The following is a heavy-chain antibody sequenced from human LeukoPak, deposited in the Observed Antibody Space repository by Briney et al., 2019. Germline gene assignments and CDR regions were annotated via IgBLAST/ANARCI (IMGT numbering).Heavy chain of an antibody. CDR2: IHYSGTT. Sequence: KTSETLSLTCNVSGASVSSGSYYWSWIRQPPGKGLEWIGYIHYSGTTNYNPSLKSRVTISLDTSRNQFSLKLRSVTTADTAVYYCARRRVYSGSGEFDFWGQGTLVTVSS. D-gene: IGHD5-12*01. V-gene: IGHV4-61*01. CDR3: ARRRVYSGSGEFDF. J-gene: IGHJ4*02. CDR1: GASVSSGSYY.